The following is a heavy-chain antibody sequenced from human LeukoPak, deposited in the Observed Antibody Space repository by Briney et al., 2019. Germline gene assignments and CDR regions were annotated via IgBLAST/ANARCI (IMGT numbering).Heavy chain of an antibody. Sequence: SETLSLTRAVYGGSFSGYYWSWIRQPPGKGLEWIGEINHSGSTNYNPSLKSRVTISVDTSKNQFSLKLSSVTAADTAVYYCARGPRRSGSMGYWGQGTLVTVSS. CDR1: GGSFSGYY. V-gene: IGHV4-34*01. CDR2: INHSGST. CDR3: ARGPRRSGSMGY. D-gene: IGHD1-26*01. J-gene: IGHJ4*02.